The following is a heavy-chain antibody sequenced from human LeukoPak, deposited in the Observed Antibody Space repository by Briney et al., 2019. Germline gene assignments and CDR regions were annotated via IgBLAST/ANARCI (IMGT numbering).Heavy chain of an antibody. CDR3: ARSDMIVVVPFDY. D-gene: IGHD3-22*01. CDR1: GFTFSNYA. V-gene: IGHV3-30*04. CDR2: ISYDGSNK. Sequence: GGSLRLSCAASGFTFSNYAMHWVRQAPGRGLEWVAVISYDGSNKYYADSVKGRFTISRDNSKNTLYLQMNSLRAEDTAVYYCARSDMIVVVPFDYWGQGTLVTVSS. J-gene: IGHJ4*02.